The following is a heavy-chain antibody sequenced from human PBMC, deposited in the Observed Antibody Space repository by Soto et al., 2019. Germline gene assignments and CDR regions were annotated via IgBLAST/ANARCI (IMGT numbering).Heavy chain of an antibody. J-gene: IGHJ6*02. CDR3: ARDRGSSWYSYYGMDV. CDR2: ISSSSSYI. CDR1: GFTFSSYS. Sequence: GGSLRLSCAASGFTFSSYSMNWVRQAPGKGLEWVSSISSSSSYIYYADSVKGRFTISRDNAKNSLYLQMNSLRAEDTAVYYCARDRGSSWYSYYGMDVWGQGTTVTVSS. D-gene: IGHD6-6*01. V-gene: IGHV3-21*01.